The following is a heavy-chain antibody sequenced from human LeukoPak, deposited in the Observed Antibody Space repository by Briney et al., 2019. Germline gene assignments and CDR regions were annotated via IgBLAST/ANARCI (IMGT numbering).Heavy chain of an antibody. CDR2: NTADGTDS. D-gene: IGHD3-16*01. CDR1: GFTFSRNE. CDR3: VREGQGERFDH. Sequence: PGGSLRLSCVSSGFTFSRNEMNWVRQAPGKGLEWVSYNTADGTDSSYADSVKGRFTISRDSSKNSLYLQMNNLRVEDTALYYCVREGQGERFDHWGQGTLVIVSS. V-gene: IGHV3-48*03. J-gene: IGHJ5*02.